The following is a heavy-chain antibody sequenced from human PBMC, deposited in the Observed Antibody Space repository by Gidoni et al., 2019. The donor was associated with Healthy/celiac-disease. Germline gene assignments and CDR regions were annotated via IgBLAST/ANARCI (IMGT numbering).Heavy chain of an antibody. V-gene: IGHV3-30*04. Sequence: QVQLVVSGGGVVQPGRSLRLSCASSGFTFSSYAMHWVRQAPGQGLEWVAVISYDGSNKYYADSVKGRFTISRDNSKNTLYLQMNSLRAEDTAVYYCARAATVTTSPYYYYYMDVWGKGTTVTVSS. CDR1: GFTFSSYA. CDR2: ISYDGSNK. J-gene: IGHJ6*03. D-gene: IGHD4-17*01. CDR3: ARAATVTTSPYYYYYMDV.